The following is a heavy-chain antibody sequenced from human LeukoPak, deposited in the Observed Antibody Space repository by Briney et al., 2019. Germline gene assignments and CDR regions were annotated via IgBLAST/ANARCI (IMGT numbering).Heavy chain of an antibody. D-gene: IGHD2-2*02. J-gene: IGHJ6*02. V-gene: IGHV4-34*01. CDR1: GGSFSGYY. CDR2: INHSGST. CDR3: ASPALYHYYYYYGMDV. Sequence: PSETLSLTCAVYGGSFSGYYWSWIRQPPGKGLEWIGEINHSGSTNYNPSLKGRVTISVDTSKNQFSLKLSSVTAADTAVYYCASPALYHYYYYYGMDVWGQGTTVTVSS.